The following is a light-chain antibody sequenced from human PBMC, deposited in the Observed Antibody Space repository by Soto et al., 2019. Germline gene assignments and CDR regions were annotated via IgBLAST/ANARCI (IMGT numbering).Light chain of an antibody. V-gene: IGKV1-9*01. Sequence: QLTQSPSSLSASVGDRVTITCRHSQGISSNLAWYQQKPGRAPKLLIFGASTLQSGVPSRFSGSGSGTDFTLTISSLQPEDFATYFCQKLNAYPPWTFGQGTKVDIK. CDR3: QKLNAYPPWT. CDR1: QGISSN. CDR2: GAS. J-gene: IGKJ1*01.